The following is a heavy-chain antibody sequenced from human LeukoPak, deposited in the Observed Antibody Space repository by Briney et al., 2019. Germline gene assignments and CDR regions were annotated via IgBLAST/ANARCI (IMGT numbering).Heavy chain of an antibody. CDR3: ARKGGGQLVNTRRWFDP. Sequence: PSETLSLTCGVYGASYSDYYWSWIRQPPGKGLEWTGEINHSGSTNYNPSLKSRVTISVDTSKNQFSLKLSSVTAADTAVYYCARKGGGQLVNTRRWFDPWGQGTLVTVSS. CDR1: GASYSDYY. J-gene: IGHJ5*02. V-gene: IGHV4-34*01. CDR2: INHSGST. D-gene: IGHD6-13*01.